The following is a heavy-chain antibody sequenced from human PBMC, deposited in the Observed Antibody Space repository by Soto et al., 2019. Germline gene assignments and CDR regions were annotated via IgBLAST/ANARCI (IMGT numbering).Heavy chain of an antibody. D-gene: IGHD6-13*01. V-gene: IGHV3-48*01. CDR3: ARSSWTLGPFDF. CDR2: ISSDTSTI. CDR1: GFTFSDYS. Sequence: GGSLRLSCAASGFTFSDYSMNWVRQAPGKVLEWVSYISSDTSTIYDADSVKGRFTISRDSAKNSLYLQMNSLRAEDTAVYYCARSSWTLGPFDFWGQGTLVTVSS. J-gene: IGHJ4*02.